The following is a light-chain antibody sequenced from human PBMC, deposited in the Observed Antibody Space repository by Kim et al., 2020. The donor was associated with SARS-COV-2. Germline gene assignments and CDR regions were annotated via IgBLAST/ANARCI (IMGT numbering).Light chain of an antibody. Sequence: DIQMTQSPSSVSASIGDRVTITCRASQGISDCLAWYQQKPGKVPKLLIYEASSLQRGVPSRFSGSGSGTDFTLTISSLQPEDFATYYCQQNDSSPWTFGQGTKVDIK. J-gene: IGKJ1*01. CDR2: EAS. CDR3: QQNDSSPWT. CDR1: QGISDC. V-gene: IGKV1-12*01.